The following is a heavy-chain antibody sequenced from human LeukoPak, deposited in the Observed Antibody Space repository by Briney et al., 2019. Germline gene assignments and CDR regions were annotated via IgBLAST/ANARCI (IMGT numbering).Heavy chain of an antibody. Sequence: SETLSLTCTVSGGSISGLYCSWIRQPPGKGLERIGNIYTSGSTNYNPSLKSRITISIDTSKNQFSLTLSSVTAADTAVYYCAIQAQDGTNNWFDPWGQGTLVTVSS. CDR1: GGSISGLY. J-gene: IGHJ5*02. CDR2: IYTSGST. CDR3: AIQAQDGTNNWFDP. D-gene: IGHD1-7*01. V-gene: IGHV4-4*09.